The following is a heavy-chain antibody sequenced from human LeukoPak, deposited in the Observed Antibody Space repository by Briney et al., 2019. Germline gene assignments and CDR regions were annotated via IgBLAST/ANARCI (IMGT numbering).Heavy chain of an antibody. V-gene: IGHV3-7*01. CDR1: GFTFSGSW. CDR2: IKGDGSGK. CDR3: TKNTHDY. J-gene: IGHJ4*02. Sequence: GGSLRLSCAASGFTFSGSWMSWVRQAPGKGLEWVATIKGDGSGKFYVDSVKGRFATSRDDAKSSLFLQMDSLRSEDTAVYYCTKNTHDYWGQGTLVTVSS. D-gene: IGHD1/OR15-1a*01.